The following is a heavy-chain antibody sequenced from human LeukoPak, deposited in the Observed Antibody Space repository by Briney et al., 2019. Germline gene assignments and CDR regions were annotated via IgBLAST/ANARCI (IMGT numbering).Heavy chain of an antibody. J-gene: IGHJ5*02. CDR3: ARSGQLVHNWFDP. CDR1: GGSFSGYY. V-gene: IGHV4-34*01. CDR2: INHSGST. Sequence: SETLSLTCAVYGGSFSGYYWSWIRQPPGKGLEWIGEINHSGSTNYNPSLKSRVTISVDTSKNQFSLKLSSVTAADTAVYYCARSGQLVHNWFDPWGQGTPVTVSS. D-gene: IGHD6-13*01.